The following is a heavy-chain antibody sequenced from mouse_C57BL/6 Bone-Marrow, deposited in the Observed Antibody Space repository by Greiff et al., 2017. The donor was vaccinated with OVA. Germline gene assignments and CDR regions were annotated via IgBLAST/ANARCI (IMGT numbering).Heavy chain of an antibody. CDR2: FYIGNGYT. V-gene: IGHV1-58*01. CDR1: GYTFTSYG. CDR3: ARGGYGYVHFAD. Sequence: EVQLQESGAELVRPGSSVKMSCKTSGYTFTSYGINWVKQRSGQGLEWIGYFYIGNGYTEYNEKFKGKATLTSDTSSSTDYMQLSRLTSEDSAIYCGARGGYGYVHFADWGQGTLVTVSA. J-gene: IGHJ3*01. D-gene: IGHD2-2*01.